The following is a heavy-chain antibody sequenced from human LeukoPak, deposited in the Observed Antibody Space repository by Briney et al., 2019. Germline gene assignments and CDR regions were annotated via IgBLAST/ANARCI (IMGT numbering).Heavy chain of an antibody. V-gene: IGHV1-69*01. CDR3: AREGIAAAGTESEYYYYGMDV. CDR2: IIPIFGTA. CDR1: GGTFSSYA. J-gene: IGHJ6*02. Sequence: ASVKVSCKASGGTFSSYAISWVRQAPGQGLEWMGGIIPIFGTANYAQKFQGRVTITADESTSTAYMELSSLRSEDTAVYYCAREGIAAAGTESEYYYYGMDVWGQGTTVTVSS. D-gene: IGHD6-13*01.